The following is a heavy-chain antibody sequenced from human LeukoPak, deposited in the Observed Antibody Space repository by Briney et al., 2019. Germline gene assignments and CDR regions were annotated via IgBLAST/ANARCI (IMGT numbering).Heavy chain of an antibody. CDR3: ARGASRGVVVITPLTD. CDR1: GFTFSSYA. V-gene: IGHV3-30-3*01. Sequence: GGSLRLSCADSGFTFSSYAMHWVRQAPGKGLEWVAVISNDRNNKYYADSVKGRFTISRDNSIDTLYLQMNSLRAEDTAVYYCARGASRGVVVITPLTDWGQGTLVTVSS. D-gene: IGHD3-22*01. CDR2: ISNDRNNK. J-gene: IGHJ4*02.